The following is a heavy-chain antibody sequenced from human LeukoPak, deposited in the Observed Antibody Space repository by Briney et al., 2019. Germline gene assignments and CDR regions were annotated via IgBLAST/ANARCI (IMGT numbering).Heavy chain of an antibody. Sequence: SETLSLTCTVSGYSISSGYYWGWIRQPPGKGLEWIGSIYHSGSTYYNPSLKSRVTISVDTSKNQFSLKLSSVTAADTAVYYCARRWEGGGYFAYWGQGTLVTVSS. D-gene: IGHD1-26*01. J-gene: IGHJ4*02. CDR3: ARRWEGGGYFAY. V-gene: IGHV4-38-2*02. CDR2: IYHSGST. CDR1: GYSISSGYY.